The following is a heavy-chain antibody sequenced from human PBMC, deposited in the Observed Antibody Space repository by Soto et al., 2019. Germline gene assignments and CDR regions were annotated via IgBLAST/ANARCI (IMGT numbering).Heavy chain of an antibody. CDR2: INPNSGGT. V-gene: IGHV1-2*04. Sequence: ASVKVSCKASGYTFTGYYMHWVRQAPGQGLEWMGWINPNSGGTNYAQKFQGWVTMTRDTSTSTAYMELRSLRSDDTAVYYCARDSDSYGHFDYWGQGTLVTVSS. CDR3: ARDSDSYGHFDY. D-gene: IGHD5-18*01. J-gene: IGHJ4*02. CDR1: GYTFTGYY.